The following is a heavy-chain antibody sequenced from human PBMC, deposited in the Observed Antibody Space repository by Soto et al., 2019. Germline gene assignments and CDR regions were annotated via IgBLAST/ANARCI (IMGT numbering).Heavy chain of an antibody. CDR2: TSIYNGNT. J-gene: IGHJ4*02. D-gene: IGHD4-17*01. CDR1: GYTCTASG. V-gene: IGHV1-18*01. CDR3: GRWDDYGASDQYHFDH. Sequence: ASVKVSCKASGYTCTASGISWVRQAPGQGLEWMGWTSIYNGNTEYSPKFLGRVVMTTDTSADTAYLELRSLRPDYAALYSCGRWDDYGASDQYHFDHWGQGTLVTVSS.